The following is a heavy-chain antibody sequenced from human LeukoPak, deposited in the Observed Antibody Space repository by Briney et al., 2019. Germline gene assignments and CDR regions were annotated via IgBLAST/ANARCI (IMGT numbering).Heavy chain of an antibody. J-gene: IGHJ4*02. CDR1: GVSITSHF. D-gene: IGHD2-15*01. Sequence: SGTLSLTCTVSGVSITSHFWSWIRQSPGQGLEWIGYAYFNGITNYNPSLKSRVTISVDTSKNQFSLKLSSVTAADTAVYYCARGHCSGGSCYPFDYWGQGTLVTVSS. CDR3: ARGHCSGGSCYPFDY. V-gene: IGHV4-59*11. CDR2: AYFNGIT.